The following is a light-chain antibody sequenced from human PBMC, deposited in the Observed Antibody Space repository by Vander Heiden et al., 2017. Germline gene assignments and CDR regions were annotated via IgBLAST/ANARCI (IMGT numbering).Light chain of an antibody. J-gene: IGKJ3*01. V-gene: IGKV3-11*01. CDR3: QQRSNWPPFT. Sequence: ELVLPQSPATLSLSPGERATLSCRASQSVSSYLAWYQQKPGQAPRLLIYDASNRATGIPARFSGSGSGTDFTLTISSLEPEDFAVYYCQQRSNWPPFTFGHGTKVDIK. CDR1: QSVSSY. CDR2: DAS.